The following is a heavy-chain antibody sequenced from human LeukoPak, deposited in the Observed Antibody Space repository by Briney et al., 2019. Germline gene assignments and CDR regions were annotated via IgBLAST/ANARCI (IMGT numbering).Heavy chain of an antibody. CDR1: GGSFSGYY. CDR3: ARAKSYCSSTSCYQRGYYYYYYYMDV. J-gene: IGHJ6*03. V-gene: IGHV4-34*01. Sequence: SETLSLTCAVYGGSFSGYYWSWIRQPPGKGLEWIGEINHSGSTNYNPSLKSRVTISVDTSKNQFSLKLSSVTAADTAVYYCARAKSYCSSTSCYQRGYYYYYYYMDVWGKGTTVTVSS. CDR2: INHSGST. D-gene: IGHD2-2*01.